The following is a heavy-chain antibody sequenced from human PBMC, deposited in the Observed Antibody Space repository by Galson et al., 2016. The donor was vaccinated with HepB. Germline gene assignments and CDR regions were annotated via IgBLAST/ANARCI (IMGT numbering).Heavy chain of an antibody. CDR3: AKEQGTDEGWFGESDH. Sequence: SLRLSCAASGVTFSNAWMNWVRQAPGKGLEWVSEISANGHRTYYASSVKGRFTVSRDNYENTLYLQMDSLRAEDTAVYYCAKEQGTDEGWFGESDHWGQGTLVTVSS. J-gene: IGHJ4*02. D-gene: IGHD3-10*01. CDR1: GVTFSNAW. V-gene: IGHV3-23*01. CDR2: ISANGHRT.